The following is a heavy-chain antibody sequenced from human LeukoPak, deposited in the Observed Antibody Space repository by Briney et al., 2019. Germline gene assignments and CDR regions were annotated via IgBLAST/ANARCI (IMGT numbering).Heavy chain of an antibody. D-gene: IGHD3-10*01. V-gene: IGHV3-23*01. CDR2: ISGSGGST. Sequence: GGSLRLSCASSGFTFSSYAMSWVRQAPGKGLEWVSAISGSGGSTYYADSVKGRFTISRDNSKNTLYLQMNSLRAEDTAVYYCANSMVRGNFDYWGQGTLVTVSS. CDR1: GFTFSSYA. J-gene: IGHJ4*02. CDR3: ANSMVRGNFDY.